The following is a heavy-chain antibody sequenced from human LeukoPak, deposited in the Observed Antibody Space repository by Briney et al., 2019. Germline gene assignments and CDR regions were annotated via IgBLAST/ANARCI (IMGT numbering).Heavy chain of an antibody. J-gene: IGHJ4*02. Sequence: SETLSLTCTVSGGSISSGSYYWSWIRQPAGKGLEWIGRIYTSGSTNYNPSLKSRVTIPVDTSKNQLSLKLSSVTAADTAVYYCAGITIFGVVIIWGQGTLVTVSS. V-gene: IGHV4-61*02. D-gene: IGHD3-3*01. CDR2: IYTSGST. CDR3: AGITIFGVVII. CDR1: GGSISSGSYY.